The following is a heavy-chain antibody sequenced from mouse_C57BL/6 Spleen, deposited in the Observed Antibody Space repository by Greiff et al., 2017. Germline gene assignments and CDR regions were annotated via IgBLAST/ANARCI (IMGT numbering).Heavy chain of an antibody. V-gene: IGHV1-42*01. CDR1: GYSFTGYY. Sequence: VQLQQSGPELVKPGASVKISCKASGYSFTGYYMNWVKQSPEKSLEWIGEINPSTGGTTYNQKVKAKATLTVDKSSSTAYLQLKSLTSEDSAVYYCARGARDYWGQGTSVTVAS. J-gene: IGHJ4*01. CDR3: ARGARDY. CDR2: INPSTGGT.